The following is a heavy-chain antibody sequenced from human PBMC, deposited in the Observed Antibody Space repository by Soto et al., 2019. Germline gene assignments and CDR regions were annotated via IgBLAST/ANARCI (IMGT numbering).Heavy chain of an antibody. CDR1: GYTFSDHY. Sequence: SVKVSCKSSGYTFSDHYIHWVRQAPGQGLEWMGGIIPIFGTANYAQKFQGRVTITADKSTSTAYMELSSLRSEDTAVYYCARGEVGATLYFDYWGQGTLVTVSS. J-gene: IGHJ4*02. V-gene: IGHV1-69*06. D-gene: IGHD1-26*01. CDR3: ARGEVGATLYFDY. CDR2: IIPIFGTA.